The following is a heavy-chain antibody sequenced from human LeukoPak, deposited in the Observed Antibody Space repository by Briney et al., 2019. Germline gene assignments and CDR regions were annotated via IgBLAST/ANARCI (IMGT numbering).Heavy chain of an antibody. D-gene: IGHD1-26*01. V-gene: IGHV5-51*01. Sequence: GETLNLYCKGSGYTFTGYWIGGVRQIPGRGLESMGGINPGDSDHRYSPSFHGQVTISDDKSISTAYLQWSSLKASDTAMYYCTRQPLSGSGVGAFDIWGQGTMVTVSS. J-gene: IGHJ3*02. CDR2: INPGDSDH. CDR1: GYTFTGYW. CDR3: TRQPLSGSGVGAFDI.